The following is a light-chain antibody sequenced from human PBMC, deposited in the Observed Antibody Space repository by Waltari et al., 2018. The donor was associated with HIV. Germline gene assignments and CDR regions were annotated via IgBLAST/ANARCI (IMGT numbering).Light chain of an antibody. CDR3: QQRSDWPYT. CDR2: GTP. J-gene: IGKJ2*01. CDR1: PSVSSH. Sequence: EFALTQSPATLSLSPGEGATLSCRPSPSVSSHLAWYQQIPGHPPRPLIYGTPNRAPGVPARFSGSGSGTDFTLTISSLEPEDFAVYFCQQRSDWPYTFGQGTKVEIK. V-gene: IGKV3-11*01.